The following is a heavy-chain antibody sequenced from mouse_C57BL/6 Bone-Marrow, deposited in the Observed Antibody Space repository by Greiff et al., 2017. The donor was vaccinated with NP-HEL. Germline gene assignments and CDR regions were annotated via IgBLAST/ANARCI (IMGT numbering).Heavy chain of an antibody. V-gene: IGHV5-15*01. J-gene: IGHJ1*03. D-gene: IGHD3-1*01. CDR3: AVSFSGSFDV. Sequence: EVKVVESGGGLVQPGGSLKLSCAASGFTFSDYGMAWVRQAPRKGPEWVAFISNLAYSIYYADTVTGRFTISRENAKNTLYLEMSSLRSEDTAMYYCAVSFSGSFDVWGTGTTVTVSS. CDR1: GFTFSDYG. CDR2: ISNLAYSI.